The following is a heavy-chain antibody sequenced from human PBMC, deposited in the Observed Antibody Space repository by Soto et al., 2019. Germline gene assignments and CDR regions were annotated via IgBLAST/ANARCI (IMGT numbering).Heavy chain of an antibody. CDR1: GFTFSSYA. J-gene: IGHJ6*03. Sequence: EVQLLESGGGLVQPGGSLRLSCAASGFTFSSYAMSWVRQAPGKGLEWVSAISGSGGSTYYADSMKGRFTISRDNSKNTLYLQMNSLRAEDTAVYYCAKDLICTNGVCYYGGFDMDVWGKGTTVTVSS. V-gene: IGHV3-23*01. CDR3: AKDLICTNGVCYYGGFDMDV. D-gene: IGHD2-8*01. CDR2: ISGSGGST.